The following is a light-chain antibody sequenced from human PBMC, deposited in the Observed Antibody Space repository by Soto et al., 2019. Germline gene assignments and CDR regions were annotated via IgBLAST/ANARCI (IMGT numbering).Light chain of an antibody. V-gene: IGKV4-1*01. CDR3: QQYYSSPPA. CDR2: WAS. J-gene: IGKJ2*01. Sequence: DIVMTQSPDSLAVSLGEGATINCKSSQSVSYTSNNKDSLAWYQQKPGQPPKLLIYWASTRAYGGPYRFSGSGSGTYFTLTIRSLQAEDVAINFCQQYYSSPPAFGQGNKLEIK. CDR1: QSVSYTSNNKDS.